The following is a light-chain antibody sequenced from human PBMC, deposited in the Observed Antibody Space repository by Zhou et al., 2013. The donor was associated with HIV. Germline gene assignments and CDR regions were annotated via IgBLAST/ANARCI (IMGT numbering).Light chain of an antibody. CDR1: QSVSSSY. V-gene: IGKV3-20*01. CDR2: GAS. CDR3: QQCDSYSWT. Sequence: EIVLTQSPGTLSLSPGERATLSCRASQSVSSSYLAWYQQKPGQAPRLLIYGASSRATGIPDRFSGSGSGTEFTLTISSLQPDDFATYYCQQCDSYSWTFGQGTKVEIK. J-gene: IGKJ1*01.